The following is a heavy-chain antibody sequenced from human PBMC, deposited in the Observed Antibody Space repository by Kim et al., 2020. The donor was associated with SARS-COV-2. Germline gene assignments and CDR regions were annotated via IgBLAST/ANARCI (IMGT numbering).Heavy chain of an antibody. Sequence: GGSLRLSCAASGFTFDDYAMHWVRQAPGKGLEWVSGISWNSGSIGYADSVKGRFTISRDNAKNSLYLQMNSLRAEDTALYYCAKDIIPYWVRGVIITYGYFDYWGQGTLVTVSS. CDR3: AKDIIPYWVRGVIITYGYFDY. D-gene: IGHD3-10*01. CDR2: ISWNSGSI. V-gene: IGHV3-9*01. CDR1: GFTFDDYA. J-gene: IGHJ4*02.